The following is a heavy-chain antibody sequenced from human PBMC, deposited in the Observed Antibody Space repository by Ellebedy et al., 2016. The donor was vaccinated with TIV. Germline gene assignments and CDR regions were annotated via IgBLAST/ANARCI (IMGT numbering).Heavy chain of an antibody. D-gene: IGHD3-10*01. CDR1: GFTFDDYA. V-gene: IGHV3-9*01. CDR3: AKDKGYGSGSPPDGMDV. CDR2: ISWNSGSI. J-gene: IGHJ6*02. Sequence: GGSLRLXXAASGFTFDDYAMHWVRQAPGKGLEWVSSISWNSGSIGYADSVKGRFTISRDNAKNSLYLQMNSLRAEDTALYYCAKDKGYGSGSPPDGMDVWGQGTTVTVSS.